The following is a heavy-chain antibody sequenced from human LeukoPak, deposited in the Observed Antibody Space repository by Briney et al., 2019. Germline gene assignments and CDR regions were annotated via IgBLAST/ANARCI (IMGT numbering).Heavy chain of an antibody. Sequence: SETLSLTCTVSGGSISNSPYYWGWIRQPPGKGLEWIGSIYYGGSTYNNPSLKSRVSISVATSKNQFSLKLRSVTAADTALYYCARGRYLPLYFDYWGQGTLVTVSS. CDR1: GGSISNSPYY. CDR3: ARGRYLPLYFDY. J-gene: IGHJ4*02. D-gene: IGHD3-16*02. V-gene: IGHV4-39*07. CDR2: IYYGGST.